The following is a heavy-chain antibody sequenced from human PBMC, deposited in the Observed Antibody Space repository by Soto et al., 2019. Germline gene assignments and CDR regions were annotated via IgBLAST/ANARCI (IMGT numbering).Heavy chain of an antibody. J-gene: IGHJ1*01. CDR1: GGSFSGDY. CDR2: INHSGST. CDR3: ARSGGIAAATKFLHY. D-gene: IGHD6-13*01. Sequence: PSETLSLTCAVYGGSFSGDYWSWIRQPPGKGLEWIGEINHSGSTNYNPSLKSRVTISVDTSKNQFSLKLSSVTAADTAVYYCARSGGIAAATKFLHYSGQGSLVTVSS. V-gene: IGHV4-34*01.